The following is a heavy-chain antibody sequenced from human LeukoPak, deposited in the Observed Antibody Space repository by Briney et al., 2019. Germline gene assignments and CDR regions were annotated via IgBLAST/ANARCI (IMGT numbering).Heavy chain of an antibody. CDR2: ISYDGSNK. Sequence: GGSLRLSCAASGFTFSSYAMHWVRQAPGKGLEWVAVISYDGSNKYYADSVKGRFTISRDNSKNTLYLQMNSLRAEDTAVYYCAKDIGKFGLVPDDYWGQGTLVTVSS. D-gene: IGHD6-19*01. J-gene: IGHJ4*02. V-gene: IGHV3-30*04. CDR1: GFTFSSYA. CDR3: AKDIGKFGLVPDDY.